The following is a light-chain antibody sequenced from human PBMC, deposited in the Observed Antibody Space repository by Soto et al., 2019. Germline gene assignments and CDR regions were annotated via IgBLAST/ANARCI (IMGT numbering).Light chain of an antibody. CDR2: DVY. Sequence: QSVLTQPASVSGSPGHSITIYCAGTSSDVGRYTYVSWYQQHPGKAPKLIIYDVYNRPSGVSNRFSGSKSGNTASLTISGLQAEDEADYYCTSYTSTSTPYVFGGGTKVTVL. CDR3: TSYTSTSTPYV. J-gene: IGLJ1*01. CDR1: SSDVGRYTY. V-gene: IGLV2-14*01.